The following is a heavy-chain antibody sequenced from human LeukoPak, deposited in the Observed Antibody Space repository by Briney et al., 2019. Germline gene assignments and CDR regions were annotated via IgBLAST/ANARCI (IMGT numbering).Heavy chain of an antibody. CDR2: IYYSGST. J-gene: IGHJ4*02. CDR1: GGSISSSSYY. CDR3: ARHSRIFGVIDY. D-gene: IGHD3-3*02. V-gene: IGHV4-39*01. Sequence: SETLSLTCTVSGGSISSSSYYWGWIRQPPGKGLEWIGSIYYSGSTYYNPSLKSRVTVSVDTSKNQFSLKLSSVTAADTAVYYCARHSRIFGVIDYWGQGTLVTVSS.